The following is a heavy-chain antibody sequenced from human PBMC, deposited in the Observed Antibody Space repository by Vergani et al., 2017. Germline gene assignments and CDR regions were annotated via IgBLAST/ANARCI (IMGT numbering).Heavy chain of an antibody. J-gene: IGHJ6*03. V-gene: IGHV4-34*01. CDR2: INHSGST. CDR1: GGSFSGYY. CDR3: ARGIAGIATGYSYNNFMDG. Sequence: QVQLQQWGAGLLKPSETLSLTCAVYGGSFSGYYWSWIRQPPGKGLEWIGEINHSGSTNYNPSLKSRVTISVDTSKNQFSLKLSSVTAADTAVYYCARGIAGIATGYSYNNFMDGWSERTSVTVS. D-gene: IGHD6-13*01.